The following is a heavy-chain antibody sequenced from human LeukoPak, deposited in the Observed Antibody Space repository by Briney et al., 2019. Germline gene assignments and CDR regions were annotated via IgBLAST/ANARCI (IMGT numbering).Heavy chain of an antibody. J-gene: IGHJ4*02. V-gene: IGHV3-74*01. Sequence: PGGSLRLSCAASEFIFSNYWMHWIRQATGKGLVWVSRIESDGSISYADSVKGRFTISRDNAKNTLYLQMNSLRAEDTAVYYCARGGYLAGHLVDFWGQGTLVTVSS. D-gene: IGHD3-22*01. CDR2: IESDGSI. CDR1: EFIFSNYW. CDR3: ARGGYLAGHLVDF.